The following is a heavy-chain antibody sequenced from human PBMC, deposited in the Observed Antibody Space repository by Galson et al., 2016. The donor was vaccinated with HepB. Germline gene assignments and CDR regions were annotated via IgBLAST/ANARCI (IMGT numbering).Heavy chain of an antibody. D-gene: IGHD6-25*01. J-gene: IGHJ6*02. CDR1: GFTFSSYS. V-gene: IGHV3-48*04. CDR3: AKKGYAYESGWAGGMDL. CDR2: ISSSSSTI. Sequence: SLRLSCAASGFTFSSYSMSWVRQAPGRGLEWVSYISSSSSTIYYADSVKGRFTISRDNAKNSLFLQLNSLRAEDTAVYYCAKKGYAYESGWAGGMDLWGQGITVTVSS.